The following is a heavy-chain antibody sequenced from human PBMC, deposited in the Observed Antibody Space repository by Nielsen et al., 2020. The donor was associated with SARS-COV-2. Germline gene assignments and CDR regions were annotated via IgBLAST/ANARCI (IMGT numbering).Heavy chain of an antibody. J-gene: IGHJ6*02. CDR1: GFTFDDYA. Sequence: GGSLRLSCAASGFTFDDYAMHWVRQAPGKGLEWVSGISWNSGSIGYADSVKGRFTISRDNAKNSLYLQMNSLRAEDTALYYCATLGGSGSYYNFGYYYGMDVWGQGTTVTVSS. D-gene: IGHD3-10*01. CDR2: ISWNSGSI. CDR3: ATLGGSGSYYNFGYYYGMDV. V-gene: IGHV3-9*01.